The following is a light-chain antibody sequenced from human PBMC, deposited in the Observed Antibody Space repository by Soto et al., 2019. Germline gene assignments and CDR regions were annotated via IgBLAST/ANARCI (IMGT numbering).Light chain of an antibody. Sequence: QSVLTQPPSASGTPGQRGTISCSGSSSNIGCNTVNWYQQLPGTAPKLLIYSNNQRPSGVPDRFSGSKSGTSASLAISGLQSEDEADYYCAAWDDSLNGLYVFGTGTKLTVL. CDR3: AAWDDSLNGLYV. CDR2: SNN. CDR1: SSNIGCNT. J-gene: IGLJ1*01. V-gene: IGLV1-44*01.